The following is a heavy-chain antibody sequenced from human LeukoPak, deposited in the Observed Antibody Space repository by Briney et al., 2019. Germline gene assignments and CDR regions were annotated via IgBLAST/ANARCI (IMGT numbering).Heavy chain of an antibody. Sequence: SETLSLTCAVYGGSFSGYYWSWIRQPPGKGLEWIGEINHSGRTNYNPSLKSRVTISVDTSKNQFSLKLSSVTAADTAVYYCARRSGSSFRYYYYYMDAWGKGTTVTVSS. D-gene: IGHD3-3*01. CDR2: INHSGRT. V-gene: IGHV4-34*01. CDR3: ARRSGSSFRYYYYYMDA. CDR1: GGSFSGYY. J-gene: IGHJ6*03.